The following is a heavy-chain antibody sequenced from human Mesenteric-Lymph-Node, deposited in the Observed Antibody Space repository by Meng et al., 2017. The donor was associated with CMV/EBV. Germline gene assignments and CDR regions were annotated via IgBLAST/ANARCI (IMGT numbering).Heavy chain of an antibody. CDR3: ARSYHFWNNYYGTYYYGMDV. CDR2: IKHDGGEK. D-gene: IGHD3-3*01. J-gene: IGHJ6*02. V-gene: IGHV3-7*01. CDR1: GFTFSSYT. Sequence: GGSLRLSCAGSGFTFSSYTLSWVRRAPGRGLEWVANIKHDGGEKYYVDSVKGRFTISRDNAKNSLYLQMNSLRAEDTAVYYCARSYHFWNNYYGTYYYGMDVWGPGTTVTVSS.